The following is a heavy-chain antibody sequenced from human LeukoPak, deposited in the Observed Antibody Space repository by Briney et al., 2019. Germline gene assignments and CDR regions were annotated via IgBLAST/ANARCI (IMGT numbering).Heavy chain of an antibody. Sequence: SETLSLTCTVSGGSISSYYWSWIRQPPGKGLEWIGYIYYSGSTNYNPSLKSRVTISVDTSKNQFSLKLSSVTAADTAVYYCAGLSMVSHYFDYWGQGTLVTVSS. CDR3: AGLSMVSHYFDY. CDR1: GGSISSYY. V-gene: IGHV4-59*01. CDR2: IYYSGST. D-gene: IGHD2/OR15-2a*01. J-gene: IGHJ4*02.